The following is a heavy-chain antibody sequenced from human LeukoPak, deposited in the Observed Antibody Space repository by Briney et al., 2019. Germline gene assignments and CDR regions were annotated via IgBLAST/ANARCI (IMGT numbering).Heavy chain of an antibody. D-gene: IGHD3-10*01. CDR3: ARGGSGSYFSWLDP. J-gene: IGHJ5*02. Sequence: GASVKVSCKASGYTFTGYYIHWVRQAPGQGLECMGWINPNSGGTNYAQKFQGRVTMTRDTSISTAYMELRRLRSDDTAVYYCARGGSGSYFSWLDPGGQGTLVTVSS. CDR1: GYTFTGYY. V-gene: IGHV1-2*02. CDR2: INPNSGGT.